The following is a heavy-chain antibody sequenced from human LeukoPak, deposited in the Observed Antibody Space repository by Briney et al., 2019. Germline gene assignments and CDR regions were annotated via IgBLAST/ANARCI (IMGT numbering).Heavy chain of an antibody. CDR2: ISYDGSNK. V-gene: IGHV3-30*03. CDR3: AREGEEGYSYGYGY. D-gene: IGHD5-18*01. Sequence: GGSLRLSCAASGFTFSSYGMHWVRQAPGKGLEWVAVISYDGSNKYYADSVKGRFTISRDNSKNTLYLQMNSLRAEDTAVYYCAREGEEGYSYGYGYWGQGTLVTVSS. J-gene: IGHJ4*02. CDR1: GFTFSSYG.